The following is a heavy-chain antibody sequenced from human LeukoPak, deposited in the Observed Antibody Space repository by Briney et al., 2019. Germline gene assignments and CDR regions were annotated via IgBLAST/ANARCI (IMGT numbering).Heavy chain of an antibody. V-gene: IGHV3-30*18. CDR3: AKDQGYCSGGSCYFGGLFDY. D-gene: IGHD2-15*01. Sequence: GGSLRLSCAASGFTFSSYGMHWVRQAPGKGLEWVAVISYDGSNKYYADSVKGRFTISRDNSKNTLYLQMNSLRAEDTAVYYCAKDQGYCSGGSCYFGGLFDYWGQGTLVTVSS. J-gene: IGHJ4*02. CDR2: ISYDGSNK. CDR1: GFTFSSYG.